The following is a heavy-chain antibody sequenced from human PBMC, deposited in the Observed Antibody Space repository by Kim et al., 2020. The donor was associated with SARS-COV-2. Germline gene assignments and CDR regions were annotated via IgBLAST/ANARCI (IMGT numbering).Heavy chain of an antibody. V-gene: IGHV4-34*01. CDR2: ISHSGST. J-gene: IGHJ4*02. CDR1: GGSFSGYY. Sequence: SETLSLTCAVYGGSFSGYYWSWIRQPPGKGLEWIGEISHSGSTNYNPSLKSRVTISVDTSKNQFSLKLSSVTAADTAVYYCARGNVDTAMVKLDYWGQGTLVTVSS. D-gene: IGHD5-18*01. CDR3: ARGNVDTAMVKLDY.